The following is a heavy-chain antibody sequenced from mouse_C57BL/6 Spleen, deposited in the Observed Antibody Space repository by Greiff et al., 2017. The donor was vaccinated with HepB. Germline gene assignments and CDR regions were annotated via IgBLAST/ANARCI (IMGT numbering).Heavy chain of an antibody. CDR1: GYAFSSSW. J-gene: IGHJ1*03. CDR3: ARTPRDYGSSYEYFDG. V-gene: IGHV1-82*01. Sequence: QVQLKQSGPELVKPGASVKISCKASGYAFSSSWMNWVKQRPGKGLEWIGRIYPGDGDTNYNGKFKGKATLTADKSSSTAYMQLSSLTSEDSAVYFCARTPRDYGSSYEYFDGWGTGTTVTVSS. CDR2: IYPGDGDT. D-gene: IGHD1-1*01.